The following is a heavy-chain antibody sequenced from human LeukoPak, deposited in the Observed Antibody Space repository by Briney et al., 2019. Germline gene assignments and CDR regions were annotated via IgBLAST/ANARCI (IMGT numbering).Heavy chain of an antibody. CDR1: GFTFSSYG. CDR3: ARLKSLVDDY. CDR2: ISYDGSNK. J-gene: IGHJ4*02. D-gene: IGHD6-6*01. V-gene: IGHV3-30*03. Sequence: PGRSLRLSCAASGFTFSSYGMHWVRQAPGKGLEWVAVISYDGSNKYYADSVKGRFTISRDNSKNTLYLQMNSLRAEDTAVYYCARLKSLVDDYWGQGTLVTVSS.